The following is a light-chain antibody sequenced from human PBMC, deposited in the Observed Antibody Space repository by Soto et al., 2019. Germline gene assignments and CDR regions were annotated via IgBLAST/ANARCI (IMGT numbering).Light chain of an antibody. CDR2: ASS. Sequence: DIQMTQSPSTLSASVGDRVTVTCRASQSISGWLAWYQQKPGKAPKLLIFASSDLETGVPSRFGGGGSGTEYTLTISSLQPEDFATYYCQQYDSYPYTFGQGTKLEI. CDR1: QSISGW. V-gene: IGKV1-5*03. CDR3: QQYDSYPYT. J-gene: IGKJ2*01.